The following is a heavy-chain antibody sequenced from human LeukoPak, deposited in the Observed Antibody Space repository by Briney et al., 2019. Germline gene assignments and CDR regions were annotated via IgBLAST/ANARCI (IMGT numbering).Heavy chain of an antibody. CDR2: IYSTGST. D-gene: IGHD1-26*01. CDR1: GASISSYY. V-gene: IGHV4-59*12. J-gene: IGHJ4*02. CDR3: ARGGGSYQFGFDY. Sequence: SETLSLTCIVSGASISSYYWSWIRQPPGKGLEWIGYIYSTGSTNYNPSLKSRVTISGDTSKNQFSLKLSSVTAADTAVYYCARGGGSYQFGFDYWGQGTLVTDSS.